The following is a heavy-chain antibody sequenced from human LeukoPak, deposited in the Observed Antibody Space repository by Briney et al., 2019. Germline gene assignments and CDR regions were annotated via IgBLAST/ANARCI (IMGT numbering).Heavy chain of an antibody. CDR1: GGSFSGYY. D-gene: IGHD6-13*01. J-gene: IGHJ4*02. V-gene: IGHV4-34*01. CDR3: AIGQGVSSWYRY. Sequence: SETLSLTCAVYGGSFSGYYWSWIRQPPGKGLEWIGEINHSGSTNYNPSLKSRVTISVDTSKNQFSLKLSSVTAADTAVYYCAIGQGVSSWYRYWGQGTLVTVSS. CDR2: INHSGST.